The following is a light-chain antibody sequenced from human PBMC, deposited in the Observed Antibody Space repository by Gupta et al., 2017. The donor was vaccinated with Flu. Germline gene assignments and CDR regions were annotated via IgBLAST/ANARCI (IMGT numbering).Light chain of an antibody. CDR3: QQTYTFPHT. CDR2: GAS. Sequence: DIQLTQSPSSLSASVGDRVTITCRASHSISSYLNWYQQKLGKAPNLLIYGASNLQSGVPPRFSGSGSGTDFTLTISSLQPEDFATYYCQQTYTFPHTFGQGTKLEIK. J-gene: IGKJ2*01. V-gene: IGKV1-39*01. CDR1: HSISSY.